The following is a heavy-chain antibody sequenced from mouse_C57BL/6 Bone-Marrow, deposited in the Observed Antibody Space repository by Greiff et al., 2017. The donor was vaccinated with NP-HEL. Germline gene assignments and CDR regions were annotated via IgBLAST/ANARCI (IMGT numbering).Heavy chain of an antibody. Sequence: VQLKQSGPVLVKPGASVKMSCKASGYTFTDYYMNWVKQSHGKSLEWIGVINPYNGGTSYNQKFKGKATLTVDKSSSTAYMELNSLTSEDSAVYYCAGQGGGYYYAMDYWGQGTSVTVSS. V-gene: IGHV1-19*01. CDR1: GYTFTDYY. D-gene: IGHD3-2*02. J-gene: IGHJ4*01. CDR3: AGQGGGYYYAMDY. CDR2: INPYNGGT.